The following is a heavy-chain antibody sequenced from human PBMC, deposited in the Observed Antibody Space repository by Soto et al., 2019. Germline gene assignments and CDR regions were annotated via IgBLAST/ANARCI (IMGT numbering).Heavy chain of an antibody. CDR3: SKGHIAARREPYYYYYMDV. CDR2: ISGNGGNK. CDR1: GFTFSSYA. Sequence: SLRLSCAPSGFTFSSYAMSWVRQAPGKGLEWVSAISGNGGNKYYADSVKGRFTISRDNSKNTLYLQMISLRAEDTAVYYFSKGHIAARREPYYYYYMDVWGKGTTVTVSS. J-gene: IGHJ6*03. V-gene: IGHV3-23*01. D-gene: IGHD6-6*01.